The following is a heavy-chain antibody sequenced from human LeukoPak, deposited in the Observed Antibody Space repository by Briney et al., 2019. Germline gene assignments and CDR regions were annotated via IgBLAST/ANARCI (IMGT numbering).Heavy chain of an antibody. CDR1: GYTFTGYF. CDR3: AREDIAVARYYYYGMDV. V-gene: IGHV1-2*02. D-gene: IGHD6-19*01. Sequence: GASVKVSCKASGYTFTGYFMHWVRQAPGQGLEWMGWINPNSGGTNYAQQFQGRVTMTRDTSISTAYMELSRLRSDDTAVYYCAREDIAVARYYYYGMDVWGQGTTVTVSS. CDR2: INPNSGGT. J-gene: IGHJ6*02.